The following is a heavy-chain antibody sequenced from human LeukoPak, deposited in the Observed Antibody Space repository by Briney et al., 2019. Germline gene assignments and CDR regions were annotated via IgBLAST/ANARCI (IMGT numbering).Heavy chain of an antibody. CDR2: INSDGSST. D-gene: IGHD3-9*01. J-gene: IGHJ4*02. V-gene: IGHV3-74*01. Sequence: PGGSLRLSCAASGFTFSSYWMHWVRQAPGKGLVWVSRINSDGSSTSYADSVKGRFTISRDNAKNTLYLQMNSLRAEDTAVYYCARDGYDILTGYYNAREVFSDWGQGTLVTVSS. CDR1: GFTFSSYW. CDR3: ARDGYDILTGYYNAREVFSD.